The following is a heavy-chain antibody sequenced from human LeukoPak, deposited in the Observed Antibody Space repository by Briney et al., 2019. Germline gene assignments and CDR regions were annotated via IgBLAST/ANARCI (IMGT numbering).Heavy chain of an antibody. D-gene: IGHD2-21*01. CDR2: IYSNENF. J-gene: IGHJ3*01. V-gene: IGHV4-4*07. CDR1: GGSLNSYF. Sequence: SETLSLTCSVSGGSLNSYFWSWIRQHAGEGLEWIGRIYSNENFDYNPSLKSRVTMSIDASKNQLSLILTSVSAADTAKYYCARDRHIASDSFDVWGQGILVTVSS. CDR3: ARDRHIASDSFDV.